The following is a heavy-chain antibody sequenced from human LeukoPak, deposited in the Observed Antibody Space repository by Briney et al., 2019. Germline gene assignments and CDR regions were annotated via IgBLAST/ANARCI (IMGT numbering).Heavy chain of an antibody. CDR3: TRYNNDHFDY. V-gene: IGHV3-33*01. J-gene: IGHJ4*02. CDR2: IAYDGSRA. D-gene: IGHD1-14*01. CDR1: GFTFGGYG. Sequence: GGSLRLSCAGSGFTFGGYGMHWFRQTPGKGLEWVAVIAYDGSRAFADSVKGRFTISRDNSKNTMSVQMDDQRAEDTAVYYCTRYNNDHFDYWGQGTLVTVSS.